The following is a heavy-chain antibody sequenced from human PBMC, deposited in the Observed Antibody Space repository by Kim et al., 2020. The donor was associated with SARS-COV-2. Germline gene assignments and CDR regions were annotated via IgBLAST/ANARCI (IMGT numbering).Heavy chain of an antibody. CDR1: GFTFSSNW. D-gene: IGHD2-8*02. CDR2: IKEDGGEI. V-gene: IGHV3-7*03. J-gene: IGHJ4*02. Sequence: GGSLRLSCAASGFTFSSNWMSWVRQAPGKGLEWVANIKEDGGEIYYADSVKGRFTISRDNAKKSLYLQMNSLRVEDTAIYFCARIRWDTGGYFPYWGQGTLVTVSS. CDR3: ARIRWDTGGYFPY.